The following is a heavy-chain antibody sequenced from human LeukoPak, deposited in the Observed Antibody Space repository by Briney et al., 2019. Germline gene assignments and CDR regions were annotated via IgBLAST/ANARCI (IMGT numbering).Heavy chain of an antibody. V-gene: IGHV4-34*01. D-gene: IGHD6-13*01. J-gene: IGHJ4*02. Sequence: SETLSLTCAVYGGSFSGYYWGWIRQPPGKGLEWIGSIYYSGSTYYNPSLKSRVTISVDTSKNQFSLKVSSVTAADTAVYYCARLRYSSSWYRPTLPFDYWGQGILVTVSS. CDR2: IYYSGST. CDR1: GGSFSGYY. CDR3: ARLRYSSSWYRPTLPFDY.